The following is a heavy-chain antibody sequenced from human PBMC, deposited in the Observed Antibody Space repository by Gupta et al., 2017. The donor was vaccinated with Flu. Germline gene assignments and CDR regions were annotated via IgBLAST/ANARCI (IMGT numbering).Heavy chain of an antibody. Sequence: QVQLVQSGAEVKKPGASVTVSCKASGYTFTSYDLHWVRHATGQGLEWMGGMNPNSGNTCYAQKFQGRVTMTRNTSISKAYMELSSLRSEDTAVYYCARGHPSFVDYGDKGGAFDIWGQGTIVTVFS. J-gene: IGHJ3*02. CDR1: GYTFTSYD. CDR2: MNPNSGNT. V-gene: IGHV1-8*01. D-gene: IGHD4-17*01. CDR3: ARGHPSFVDYGDKGGAFDI.